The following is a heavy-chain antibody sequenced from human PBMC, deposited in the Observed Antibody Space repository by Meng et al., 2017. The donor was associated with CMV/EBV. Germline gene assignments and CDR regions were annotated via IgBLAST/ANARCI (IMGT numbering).Heavy chain of an antibody. D-gene: IGHD6-13*01. Sequence: SETLSLTCTVSGGSISSISFYWGWIRQPPGKGLEWIGSIYYRGSTFYNSSLKSRVTMSVDTSKNQFSLKLSSVTAADTAVYYCARDGYGDLGFDFWGQGTLVTVSS. CDR2: IYYRGST. J-gene: IGHJ4*02. CDR3: ARDGYGDLGFDF. V-gene: IGHV4-39*07. CDR1: GGSISSISFY.